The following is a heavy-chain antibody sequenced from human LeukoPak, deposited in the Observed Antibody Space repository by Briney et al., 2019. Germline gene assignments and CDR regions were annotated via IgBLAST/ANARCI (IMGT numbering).Heavy chain of an antibody. CDR2: INTNTGNP. Sequence: GASVKVSCKASGYTFTSYAMHWVRQAPGQGLEWMGWINTNTGNPTYAQGFTGRFVFSLDTSVSTAYLQISSLKAEDTAVYYCARDIPQYYYDSRSPRGWFDPWGQGTLVTVSS. CDR3: ARDIPQYYYDSRSPRGWFDP. D-gene: IGHD3-22*01. J-gene: IGHJ5*02. CDR1: GYTFTSYA. V-gene: IGHV7-4-1*02.